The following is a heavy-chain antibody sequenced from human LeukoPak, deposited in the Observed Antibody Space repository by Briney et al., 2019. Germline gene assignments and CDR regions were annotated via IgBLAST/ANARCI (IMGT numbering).Heavy chain of an antibody. Sequence: SETLSLTCTVPGASIRSHCWSWVRQPPGKGLEWSGYIYFSGSTNYNPSLKSRVTISMGTSENQFSLKLSSVTAADTAVYYCARGAAPHYSDYWGQGTLVTVSS. J-gene: IGHJ4*02. D-gene: IGHD6-6*01. CDR1: GASIRSHC. CDR3: ARGAAPHYSDY. V-gene: IGHV4-59*11. CDR2: IYFSGST.